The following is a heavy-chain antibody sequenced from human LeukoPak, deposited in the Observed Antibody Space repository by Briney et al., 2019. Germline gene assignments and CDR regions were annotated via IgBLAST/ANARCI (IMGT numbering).Heavy chain of an antibody. CDR1: GYTFTGYY. CDR2: INPNSGGT. Sequence: ASVKVSCKASGYTFTGYYMHWVRQAPGQGLEWMGRINPNSGGTNYAQKFQGRVTMTRDTSISTAYMELSRLRSDDTAVYYCASDRGYYYDSSGYYGNFDYWGQGTLVTVSS. CDR3: ASDRGYYYDSSGYYGNFDY. V-gene: IGHV1-2*06. J-gene: IGHJ4*02. D-gene: IGHD3-22*01.